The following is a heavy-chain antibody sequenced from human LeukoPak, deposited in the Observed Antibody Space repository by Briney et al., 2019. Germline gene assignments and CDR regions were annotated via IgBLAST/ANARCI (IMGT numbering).Heavy chain of an antibody. Sequence: ASVKVSCKASGGTFSSYAISWVRQAPGQGLEWMGGIIPIFGTANYAQKFQGRVTITTDESTSTAYMELSSLRSEDTSVYYCARGANLAVVPDITDAFDIWGQGTMVTVSS. CDR1: GGTFSSYA. D-gene: IGHD2-2*01. V-gene: IGHV1-69*05. J-gene: IGHJ3*02. CDR3: ARGANLAVVPDITDAFDI. CDR2: IIPIFGTA.